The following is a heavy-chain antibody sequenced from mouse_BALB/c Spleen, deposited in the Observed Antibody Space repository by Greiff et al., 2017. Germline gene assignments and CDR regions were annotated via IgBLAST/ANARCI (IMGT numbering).Heavy chain of an antibody. V-gene: IGHV5-9-4*01. CDR3: ARGPLPYAMDY. Sequence: DVQLVESGGGLVKPGGSLKLSCAASGFTFSSYAMSWVRQSPEKKLEWVAEISSGGSYTYYPDTVTGRFTISRDNAKNTLYLEMSSLRSEDTAMYYCARGPLPYAMDYWGQGTSVTVSS. J-gene: IGHJ4*01. CDR1: GFTFSSYA. CDR2: ISSGGSYT.